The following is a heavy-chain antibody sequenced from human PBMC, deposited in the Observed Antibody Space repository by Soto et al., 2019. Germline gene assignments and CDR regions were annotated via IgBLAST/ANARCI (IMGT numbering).Heavy chain of an antibody. Sequence: EVQLVESGGGLVQPGGSLRLSCAAFGFTFTGYWMSWVRQAPGKGLEWVANTNEDGREKFYVDSVKGRFTISRDNAKNSLYLQMNSLRAEDTAVYYCARDRGALGPWGQGTLVTVSS. CDR3: ARDRGALGP. D-gene: IGHD3-16*01. CDR1: GFTFTGYW. CDR2: TNEDGREK. V-gene: IGHV3-7*01. J-gene: IGHJ5*02.